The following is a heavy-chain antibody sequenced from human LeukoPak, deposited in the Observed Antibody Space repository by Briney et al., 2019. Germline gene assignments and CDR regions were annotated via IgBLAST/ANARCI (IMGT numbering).Heavy chain of an antibody. V-gene: IGHV4-39*07. D-gene: IGHD6-19*01. CDR3: ARRSSSGWYPDYYYYYMDV. CDR2: IFYSGST. J-gene: IGHJ6*03. Sequence: SETLSLTCTVSSGSISTSNYYWGWVRQPPGKALEWIGNIFYSGSTYYSPSLKSRVTISLDTSRNQFSLKLSSVTAADTAVYYCARRSSSGWYPDYYYYYMDVWGQGTMVTVSS. CDR1: SGSISTSNYY.